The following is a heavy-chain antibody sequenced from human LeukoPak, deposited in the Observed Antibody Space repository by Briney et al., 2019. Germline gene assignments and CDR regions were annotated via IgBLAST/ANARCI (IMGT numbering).Heavy chain of an antibody. Sequence: SETLSLTCTVSGGSISSSSYHWGWIRQPPGKGLEWIGSIYYSGSTYYNPSLKSRVTISVDTSKNQFSLKLSSATAADTAVYYCARVKDWFDPWGQGTLVTVSS. J-gene: IGHJ5*02. V-gene: IGHV4-39*07. CDR2: IYYSGST. CDR3: ARVKDWFDP. D-gene: IGHD2-15*01. CDR1: GGSISSSSYH.